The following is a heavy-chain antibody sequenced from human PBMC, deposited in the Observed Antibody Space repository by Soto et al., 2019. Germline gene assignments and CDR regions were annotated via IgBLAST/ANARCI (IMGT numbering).Heavy chain of an antibody. CDR3: AVSFWSGGPAGNEFDI. CDR1: GFTFSSYG. Sequence: QVQLVESGGGVVQPGRSLRLSCAASGFTFSSYGMHWVRQAPGKGLEWVAVISYDGSNKYYADSVKGRFTISRDNFKNAMYLHMICLRAEDTGVYYWAVSFWSGGPAGNEFDIWGQGTMVTVSS. J-gene: IGHJ4*02. CDR2: ISYDGSNK. V-gene: IGHV3-30*03. D-gene: IGHD3-10*01.